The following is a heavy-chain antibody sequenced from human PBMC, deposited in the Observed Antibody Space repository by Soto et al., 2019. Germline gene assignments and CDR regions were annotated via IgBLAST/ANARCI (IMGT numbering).Heavy chain of an antibody. CDR3: ARSGHYFEGAV. D-gene: IGHD3-16*01. CDR1: RASMENHY. CDR2: MFYTXRA. V-gene: IGHV4-59*11. Sequence: PXXTLSLTCTVSRASMENHYGSWIRQPPGKGLEHTPXMFYTXRADHNPSFTXXVTMSVDXXNNQFSLKLRSVSAADTAVYYCARSGHYFEGAVWGREIQVTASS. J-gene: IGHJ4*02.